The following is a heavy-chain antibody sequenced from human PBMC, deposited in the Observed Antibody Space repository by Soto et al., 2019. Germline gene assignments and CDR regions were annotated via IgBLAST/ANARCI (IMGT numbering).Heavy chain of an antibody. Sequence: QVQLVQSGAEVKKPGSSVKVSCKASGGTFSSYAISWVRQAPGQGLEWMGGVIPIFGTANYAQKFQGRVTITADESTSTAYMELSSLRAEDTAVYDCARDPDFISTSCYCGCGMDVWGQGTTVTVSS. CDR3: ARDPDFISTSCYCGCGMDV. J-gene: IGHJ6*02. CDR2: VIPIFGTA. D-gene: IGHD2-2*01. CDR1: GGTFSSYA. V-gene: IGHV1-69*12.